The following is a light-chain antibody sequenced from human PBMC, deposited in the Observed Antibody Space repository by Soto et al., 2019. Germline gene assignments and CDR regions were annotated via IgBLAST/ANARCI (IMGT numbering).Light chain of an antibody. CDR2: GAS. CDR1: QSVSSSY. CDR3: QQRSNWPPAT. J-gene: IGKJ2*01. V-gene: IGKV3D-20*02. Sequence: EIVLTQSPGTLSLSPGERATLSCRASQSVSSSYLAWYQHKPGQAPRLLIYGASSRATGIPDRFSGSGSGTDFTLTISSLEPEDFAVYFCQQRSNWPPATFGQGTKLEIK.